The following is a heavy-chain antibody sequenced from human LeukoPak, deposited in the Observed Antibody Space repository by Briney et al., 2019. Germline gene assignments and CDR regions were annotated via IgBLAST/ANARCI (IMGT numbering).Heavy chain of an antibody. Sequence: PGGSLRLSCAASGFTFSNYGMHWVRQAPGKGLEWVAVISYDGSNKYYADSVKGRFTISRDNSKNTLYLQMNSLRAEDTAVYYCAKRGYYYDSSGYYSRTYFDYWGQGTLVIVSS. CDR1: GFTFSNYG. J-gene: IGHJ4*02. CDR2: ISYDGSNK. CDR3: AKRGYYYDSSGYYSRTYFDY. V-gene: IGHV3-30*18. D-gene: IGHD3-22*01.